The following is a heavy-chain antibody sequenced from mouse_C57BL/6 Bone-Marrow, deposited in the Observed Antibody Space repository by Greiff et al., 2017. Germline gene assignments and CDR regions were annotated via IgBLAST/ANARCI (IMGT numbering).Heavy chain of an antibody. CDR3: ARCYSNPFAY. CDR2: ILPGGGST. CDR1: GYTFTGYW. J-gene: IGHJ3*01. D-gene: IGHD2-5*01. Sequence: QVQLQQSGAELMKPGASVKLSCKATGYTFTGYWIEWVKQRPGHGLEWIGEILPGGGSTNYNEKFKGKATFTADTSSNTPYMQLSSLTTEDAAIYDCARCYSNPFAYWGQGTLVTVSA. V-gene: IGHV1-9*01.